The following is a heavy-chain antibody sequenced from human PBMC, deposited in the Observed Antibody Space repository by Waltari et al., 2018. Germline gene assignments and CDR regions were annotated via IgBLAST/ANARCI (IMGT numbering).Heavy chain of an antibody. CDR2: LAYNGDNT. CDR1: GFTFSTYA. D-gene: IGHD3-22*01. Sequence: EVQLLESGGGLVQPGGSLRLSCVASGFTFSTYAMSWVRQDPGKGLEWVSTLAYNGDNTHYADSAKGRFTISRDISKRTLYLHMNSLRAEDTAVYYCAKAHYDSSGYFSDFDYWGQGTRVTVSS. J-gene: IGHJ4*02. V-gene: IGHV3-23*01. CDR3: AKAHYDSSGYFSDFDY.